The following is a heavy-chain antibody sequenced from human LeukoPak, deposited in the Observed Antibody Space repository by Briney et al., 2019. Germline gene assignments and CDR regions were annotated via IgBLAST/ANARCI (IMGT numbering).Heavy chain of an antibody. D-gene: IGHD1-26*01. Sequence: ASVRVSCKASGFSFSSYGFSWVRQAPGQGLEWMGWISAYNGKTNYAQKFQGRATMTTDTSTTTVYMDLRSLRSDDTAVYFCARGGALTSFDSWGQGTLITVSS. J-gene: IGHJ4*02. V-gene: IGHV1-18*01. CDR2: ISAYNGKT. CDR3: ARGGALTSFDS. CDR1: GFSFSSYG.